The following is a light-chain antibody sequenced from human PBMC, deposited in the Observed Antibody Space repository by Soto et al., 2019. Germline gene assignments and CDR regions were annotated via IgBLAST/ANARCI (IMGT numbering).Light chain of an antibody. V-gene: IGLV2-14*01. CDR1: SSDVGTYNF. CDR3: SSYRSTSTLT. J-gene: IGLJ3*02. Sequence: QSALTQPASVSGSPGQSITISCTGTSSDVGTYNFVSWYQQHPGKAPKLLIYEVTNRPSGVSNRFSGSKSGNTASLTISGLQAEDEADYYRSSYRSTSTLTFGGGTQLTVL. CDR2: EVT.